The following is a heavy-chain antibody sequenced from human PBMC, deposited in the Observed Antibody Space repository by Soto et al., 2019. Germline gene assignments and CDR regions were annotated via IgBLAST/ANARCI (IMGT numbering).Heavy chain of an antibody. CDR2: IKSKTDGGAT. Sequence: GGSLRLSCAASGFTFSNAWMSWVRQAPGKGLEWVGRIKSKTDGGATDYAAPVKGRFTISRDDSKNTLYLQMNSLKTEDTAVYYCITLKGGVVVVPAAMRGDYYYYGMDVWGQGTTVTVSS. J-gene: IGHJ6*02. CDR1: GFTFSNAW. D-gene: IGHD2-2*01. V-gene: IGHV3-15*01. CDR3: ITLKGGVVVVPAAMRGDYYYYGMDV.